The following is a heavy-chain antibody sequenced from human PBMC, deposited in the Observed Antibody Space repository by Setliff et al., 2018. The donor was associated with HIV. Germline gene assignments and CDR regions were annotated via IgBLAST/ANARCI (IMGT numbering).Heavy chain of an antibody. V-gene: IGHV4-38-2*02. CDR3: ARDLGSAYSYAQGRFDP. Sequence: SETLSLTCTVSGYSISSGYYWGWIRQPPGKGLEWIGSIHQSGSTYYNSSLKSRVTMSVDTSKNKFSLKLSSVTAADTVVYYCARDLGSAYSYAQGRFDPWGQGTLVTVSS. CDR1: GYSISSGYY. CDR2: IHQSGST. D-gene: IGHD5-18*01. J-gene: IGHJ5*02.